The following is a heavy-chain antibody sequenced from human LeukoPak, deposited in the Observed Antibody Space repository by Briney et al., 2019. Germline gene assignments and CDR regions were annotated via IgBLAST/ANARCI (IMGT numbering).Heavy chain of an antibody. D-gene: IGHD1-26*01. V-gene: IGHV4-61*02. CDR3: ARSREGVDY. CDR1: GGSISSGSYY. CDR2: IYTSGST. Sequence: SETLSLTCTVSGGSISSGSYYWSWIRQPAGKGLEWIGRIYTSGSTNYNPSLKSRVTISADTSKNQFSLKLSSVTAADTAVYYCARSREGVDYWGQGTLVTVSS. J-gene: IGHJ4*02.